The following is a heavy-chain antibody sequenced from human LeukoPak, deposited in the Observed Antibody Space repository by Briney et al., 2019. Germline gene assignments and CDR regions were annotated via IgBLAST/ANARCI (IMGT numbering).Heavy chain of an antibody. D-gene: IGHD6-13*01. J-gene: IGHJ4*02. V-gene: IGHV3-30*18. CDR2: ISYDGSNK. CDR3: AKDPAVGAAAGQFDY. CDR1: GFTFSSYG. Sequence: GRSLRLSCAASGFTFSSYGMHWVRQAPGKGLEWVAVISYDGSNKYYADSVKGRFTISRDNSKNTLYLQMNSLRAEDTAVYYRAKDPAVGAAAGQFDYWGQGTLVTVSS.